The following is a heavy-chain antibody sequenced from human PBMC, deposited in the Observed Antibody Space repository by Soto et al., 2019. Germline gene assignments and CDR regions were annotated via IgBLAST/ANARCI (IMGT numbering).Heavy chain of an antibody. CDR3: ARVMPRELLTLDY. D-gene: IGHD1-26*01. CDR1: GDSINSYY. V-gene: IGHV4-59*01. J-gene: IGHJ4*02. Sequence: SETLSLTCTVSGDSINSYYWSWIRQPPGKGLEWIGYIYYSGSTNYNPSLKSRVTISVDTSKNQFSLKLSSVTAADTAVYYCARVMPRELLTLDYRGQASRFTVFS. CDR2: IYYSGST.